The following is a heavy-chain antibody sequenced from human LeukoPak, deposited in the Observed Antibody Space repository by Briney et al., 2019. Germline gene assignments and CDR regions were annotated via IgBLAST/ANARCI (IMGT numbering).Heavy chain of an antibody. V-gene: IGHV3-30*02. Sequence: GGSLRLSCAASGFTFSSYVMHWVRQAPGKGLEWVAFIQYDGSNKYYADSVKGRFTISRDNSKNTLYLQMNSLRAEDTAVYYCAKDREGFGGNDAFDIWGQGTMVTVSS. D-gene: IGHD3-10*01. J-gene: IGHJ3*02. CDR1: GFTFSSYV. CDR3: AKDREGFGGNDAFDI. CDR2: IQYDGSNK.